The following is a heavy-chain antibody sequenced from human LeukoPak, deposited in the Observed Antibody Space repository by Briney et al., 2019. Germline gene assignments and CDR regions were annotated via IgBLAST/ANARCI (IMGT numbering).Heavy chain of an antibody. J-gene: IGHJ5*02. D-gene: IGHD6-19*01. CDR1: GGSFSGYY. CDR3: ARDSYSSGWYGRWFDP. Sequence: SETLSLTWAVYGGSFSGYYWSWIRQPPGKGLEWIGEINHSESTNYNPSLKSRVTISVDTSKNRFSLKLSSVTAADTAVYYCARDSYSSGWYGRWFDPWGQGTLVTVSS. CDR2: INHSEST. V-gene: IGHV4-34*01.